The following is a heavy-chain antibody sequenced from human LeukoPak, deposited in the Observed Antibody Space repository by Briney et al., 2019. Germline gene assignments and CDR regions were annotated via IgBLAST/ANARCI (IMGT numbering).Heavy chain of an antibody. D-gene: IGHD3-22*01. V-gene: IGHV3-30*02. CDR2: IRYDGSNK. J-gene: IGHJ4*02. Sequence: RGSLRLSCAASGFTFSSYGMHWVRQAPGKGLEWVAFIRYDGSNKYYADSVKGRFTISRDNSKNTLYLQMNSLRAEDTAVYYCAKDRELDYYDSSGYYSPGDYWGQGTLVTVSS. CDR1: GFTFSSYG. CDR3: AKDRELDYYDSSGYYSPGDY.